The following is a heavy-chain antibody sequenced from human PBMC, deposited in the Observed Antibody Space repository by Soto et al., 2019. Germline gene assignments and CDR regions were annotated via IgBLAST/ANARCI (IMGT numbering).Heavy chain of an antibody. CDR3: AKDQPVGATGWGYFDY. CDR1: GFTFDDYA. D-gene: IGHD1-26*01. J-gene: IGHJ4*02. Sequence: EVQLVESGGGLVQPGRSLRLSCAASGFTFDDYAMHWVRQAPGKGLEWDSGISWNSGSIGYADSVKGRFTISRDNAKNSLYRQMNSLRAEDTALYYCAKDQPVGATGWGYFDYWGQGTLVTVSS. V-gene: IGHV3-9*01. CDR2: ISWNSGSI.